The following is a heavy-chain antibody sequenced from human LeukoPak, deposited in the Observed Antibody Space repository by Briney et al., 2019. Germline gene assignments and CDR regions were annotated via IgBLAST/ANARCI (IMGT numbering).Heavy chain of an antibody. CDR3: ARDISLPHYDAYDI. CDR2: IKPDGGEK. V-gene: IGHV3-7*03. Sequence: PGGSLRLSCATSGFTFSNAWVNWVRQAPGNGLEWVANIKPDGGEKLYVDSVKGRFTISRDNAKNSLYLQMNSLRAEDTAVYYCARDISLPHYDAYDIWGQGTMVTVSS. J-gene: IGHJ3*02. CDR1: GFTFSNAW.